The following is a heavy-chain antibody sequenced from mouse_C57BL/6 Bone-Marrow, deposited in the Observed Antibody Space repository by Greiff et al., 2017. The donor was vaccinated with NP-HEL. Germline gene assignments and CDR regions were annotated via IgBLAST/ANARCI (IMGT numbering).Heavy chain of an antibody. CDR3: ARYYGPFDY. CDR2: INPNNGGT. D-gene: IGHD1-2*01. Sequence: EVQLQQSGPELVKPGASVKISCKASGYTFTDYYMNWVKQSHGKSLEWIGDINPNNGGTSYNQKFKGKATLTVDKSSSTAYMELRSLTSEDSAVYYCARYYGPFDYWGQGTTLTVSS. CDR1: GYTFTDYY. J-gene: IGHJ2*01. V-gene: IGHV1-26*01.